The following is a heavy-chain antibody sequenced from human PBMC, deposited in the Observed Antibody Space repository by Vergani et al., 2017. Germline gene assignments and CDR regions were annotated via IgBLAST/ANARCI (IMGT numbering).Heavy chain of an antibody. Sequence: QITLKESGPTLVKPTQTLTLTCTFSGFSLTTRGVAVGWIRQPPGKALEWLAIVFWDDDKRYSPSLRNRVTFTKDTSRNQVVLTMTNIEPVDTATYYCTDRADSSGGNCYEDYWGQGTLVTVSS. CDR2: VFWDDDK. D-gene: IGHD2-15*01. CDR1: GFSLTTRGVA. J-gene: IGHJ4*02. V-gene: IGHV2-5*02. CDR3: TDRADSSGGNCYEDY.